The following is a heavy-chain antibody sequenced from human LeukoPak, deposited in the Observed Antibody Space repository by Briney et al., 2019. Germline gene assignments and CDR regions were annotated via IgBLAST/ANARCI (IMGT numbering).Heavy chain of an antibody. J-gene: IGHJ4*02. CDR1: GGSLNTFY. CDR3: ASSADYDILTGSLDY. V-gene: IGHV4-59*01. Sequence: SETLSLTCTVSGGSLNTFYWSCIRQPPGKGLEWIGYISYSGTSNSNPSLKSRVTISLDTSKNQFSLKLTSVTAADTAVYFCASSADYDILTGSLDYWGQGTLVTVSS. D-gene: IGHD3-9*01. CDR2: ISYSGTS.